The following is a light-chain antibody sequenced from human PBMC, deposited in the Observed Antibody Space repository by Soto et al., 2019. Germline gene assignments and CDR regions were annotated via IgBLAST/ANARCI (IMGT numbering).Light chain of an antibody. V-gene: IGKV3-15*01. CDR1: PIMGTN. J-gene: IGKJ2*01. Sequence: ENVLTQSPATLSVSPGQIATLSCRTSPIMGTNLACYQQKPGQAPRLLIYGAFIRAPGFPVRFRGTGSGSELPLTISRLQSEDGALYYCQQYDKWPYTFGQGT. CDR2: GAF. CDR3: QQYDKWPYT.